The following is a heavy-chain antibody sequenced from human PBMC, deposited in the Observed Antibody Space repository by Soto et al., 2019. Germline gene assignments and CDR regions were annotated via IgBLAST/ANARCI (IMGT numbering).Heavy chain of an antibody. CDR3: ASALYCSGGSCSFDP. Sequence: SSETLSLTCTVSGGSISSGDYYWSWIRQPPGKGLEWIGYIYYTGSTSYNPSLKSRVTISMDTSKNQFSLKLTSVTAADTAVYYCASALYCSGGSCSFDPWAREPWSPSPQ. V-gene: IGHV4-61*08. CDR1: GGSISSGDYY. D-gene: IGHD2-15*01. CDR2: IYYTGST. J-gene: IGHJ5*02.